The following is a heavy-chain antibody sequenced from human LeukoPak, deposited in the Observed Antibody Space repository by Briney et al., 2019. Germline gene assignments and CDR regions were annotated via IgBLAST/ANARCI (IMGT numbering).Heavy chain of an antibody. V-gene: IGHV3-33*08. J-gene: IGHJ4*02. D-gene: IGHD3-22*01. CDR3: ARGEPISYYYDSSGYNDY. CDR2: IWYDGSNK. Sequence: GGSLRLSCAASGFTVSSNYMSWVRQAPGKGLEWVAVIWYDGSNKYYADSVKGRFTISRDNSKNTLYLQMNSLRAEDTAVYYCARGEPISYYYDSSGYNDYWGQGTLVTVSS. CDR1: GFTVSSNY.